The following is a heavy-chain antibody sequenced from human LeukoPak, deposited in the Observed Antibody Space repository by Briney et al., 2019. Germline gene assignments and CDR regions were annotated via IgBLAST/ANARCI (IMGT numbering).Heavy chain of an antibody. CDR1: GFTFSSYA. Sequence: PGGSLRLSCAASGFTFSSYARNWVRQAPGKGLEWVLGISGVDGKTYYADSVKGRFTISSDSSKNTLYLQMNSLRAEDTAVYYCANGGSGWSYLDYWGQGALVTVSS. CDR2: ISGVDGKT. CDR3: ANGGSGWSYLDY. V-gene: IGHV3-23*01. J-gene: IGHJ4*02. D-gene: IGHD6-19*01.